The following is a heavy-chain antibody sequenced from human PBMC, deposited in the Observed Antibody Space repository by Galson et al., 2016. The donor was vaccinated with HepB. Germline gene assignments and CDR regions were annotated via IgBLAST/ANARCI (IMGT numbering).Heavy chain of an antibody. Sequence: SVKVSCKASGYTFNNFGVTWVRQAPGQGLEWMGWITAYSGKTDYAQKFQGRVTMTSDTSASTAYMELRSLGSDDTAVYYCARSREYYGTSGYYRGPFDYWGQGTLVAVSS. CDR3: ARSREYYGTSGYYRGPFDY. CDR2: ITAYSGKT. D-gene: IGHD3-22*01. CDR1: GYTFNNFG. V-gene: IGHV1-18*01. J-gene: IGHJ4*02.